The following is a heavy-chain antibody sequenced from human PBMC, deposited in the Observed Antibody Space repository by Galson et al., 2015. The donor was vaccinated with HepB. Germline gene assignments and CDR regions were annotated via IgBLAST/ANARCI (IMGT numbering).Heavy chain of an antibody. J-gene: IGHJ4*02. D-gene: IGHD3-10*01. Sequence: PALVKPTQTLTLTCTFSGFSLSTSGVGVGWIRQPPGKALEWLALIYWDDDKRYSPSLKSRLTITKDTSKNQVVLTMTNMDPVDTATYYCAHRRPITMVRDAGPDFDYWGQGTLVTVSS. CDR1: GFSLSTSGVG. V-gene: IGHV2-5*02. CDR3: AHRRPITMVRDAGPDFDY. CDR2: IYWDDDK.